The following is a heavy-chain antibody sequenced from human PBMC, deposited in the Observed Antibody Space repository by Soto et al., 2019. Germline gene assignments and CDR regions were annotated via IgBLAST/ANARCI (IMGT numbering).Heavy chain of an antibody. CDR3: ARDDNLRTVDY. V-gene: IGHV3-7*01. CDR1: GFTFSNYW. Sequence: GGSLRLSCVASGFTFSNYWMAWVRQVPGKGLEWVAKIKEDGRETYYVDSVKGRFTISRDNANNLLYLQMNSLRVEDTALFYCARDDNLRTVDYWGEGTLVTVSS. CDR2: IKEDGRET. J-gene: IGHJ4*02.